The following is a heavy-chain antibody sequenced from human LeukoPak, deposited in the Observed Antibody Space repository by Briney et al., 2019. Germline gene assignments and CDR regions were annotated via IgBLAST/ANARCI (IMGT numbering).Heavy chain of an antibody. CDR2: ISYDGSNK. D-gene: IGHD3-9*01. CDR1: GFTFSSYA. J-gene: IGHJ4*02. V-gene: IGHV3-30-3*01. Sequence: PGGSLRLSCAASGFTFSSYAMHWVRQAPGKGLEWVAVISYDGSNKYYADSVKGRFTISRDNSKNTLYLQMNSLRAEDTAVYYCAKARYDILTGYQYYFDYWGQGTLVTVSS. CDR3: AKARYDILTGYQYYFDY.